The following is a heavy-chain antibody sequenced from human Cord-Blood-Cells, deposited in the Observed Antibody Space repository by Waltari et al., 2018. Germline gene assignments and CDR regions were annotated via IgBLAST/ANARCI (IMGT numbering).Heavy chain of an antibody. Sequence: EVQLVESGGGLVQPGGSLSLSCAASGFIFSRYWMHWVRPASGKGLVGVSRFNEDGSSTTYADSVKGRFTISRDNAKNTLYLQMNSLRAEDTAVYYCVWGSSGYWGQGTLVTVSS. CDR1: GFIFSRYW. V-gene: IGHV3-74*01. J-gene: IGHJ4*02. D-gene: IGHD5-12*01. CDR2: FNEDGSST. CDR3: VWGSSGY.